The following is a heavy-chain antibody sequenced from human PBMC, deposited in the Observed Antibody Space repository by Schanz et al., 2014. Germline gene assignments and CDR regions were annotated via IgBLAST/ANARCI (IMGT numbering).Heavy chain of an antibody. D-gene: IGHD2-8*02. V-gene: IGHV3-30*18. CDR2: ISYDGSDK. CDR1: GFTFSNYA. CDR3: AKDTGYCHGGACYCFEY. J-gene: IGHJ4*02. Sequence: QVQLVESGGGVVQPGRSLRLSCAASGFTFSNYAMHWVRQAPGKGLEWVAVISYDGSDKFHADSVKGRFTISRDNSQNTLYLQMDSLRPEDTAVYFCAKDTGYCHGGACYCFEYWGLGILVTVSS.